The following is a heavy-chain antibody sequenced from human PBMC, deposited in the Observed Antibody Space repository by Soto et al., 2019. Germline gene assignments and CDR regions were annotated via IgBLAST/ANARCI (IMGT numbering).Heavy chain of an antibody. CDR2: IYYSGST. D-gene: IGHD1-26*01. Sequence: QLQLQESGPGLVKPSETLSLTCTVSGDSISSSRYSWGWIRQPPGKGLEWIGSIYYSGSTYYNPSLKSRVTISVDTSKNQFSLKLSSVTAADTAVYYCAREGVGATTKTGMRIDFWGQGTLVPVSS. CDR1: GDSISSSRYS. V-gene: IGHV4-39*02. J-gene: IGHJ4*02. CDR3: AREGVGATTKTGMRIDF.